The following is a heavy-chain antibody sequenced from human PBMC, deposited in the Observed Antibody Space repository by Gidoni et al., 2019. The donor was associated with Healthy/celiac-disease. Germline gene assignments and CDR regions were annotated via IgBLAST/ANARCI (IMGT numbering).Heavy chain of an antibody. V-gene: IGHV1-69*01. J-gene: IGHJ5*02. D-gene: IGHD1-7*01. CDR3: ARAPGNSKTNWFDP. CDR1: GGTFSSYA. Sequence: QVQLVQSGAEVKKPGSSVKVSCKASGGTFSSYAISWVRQAPGQGLEWMGGIIPIFGTASYAQKFQGRVTITADESTSTAYMELSSLRSEDTAVYYCARAPGNSKTNWFDPWGQGTLVTVSS. CDR2: IIPIFGTA.